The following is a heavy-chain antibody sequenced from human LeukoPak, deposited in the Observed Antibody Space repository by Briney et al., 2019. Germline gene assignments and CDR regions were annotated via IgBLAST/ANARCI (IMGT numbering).Heavy chain of an antibody. CDR3: ARAHFYYYGSGSYSPYMDV. CDR1: GYTFTGYY. J-gene: IGHJ6*03. D-gene: IGHD3-10*01. Sequence: ASVKVSCKASGYTFTGYYMHWVRQAPGQGLEWMGWINPNSGGTNYAQKFQGRVTMTRDTSISTAYMELSRLRSDDTAVYYCARAHFYYYGSGSYSPYMDVRGKGTTVTVSS. V-gene: IGHV1-2*02. CDR2: INPNSGGT.